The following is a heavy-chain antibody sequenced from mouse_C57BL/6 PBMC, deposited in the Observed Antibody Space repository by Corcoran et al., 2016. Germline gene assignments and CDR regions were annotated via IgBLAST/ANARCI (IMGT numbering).Heavy chain of an antibody. V-gene: IGHV1-81*01. CDR1: GYTFTSYG. J-gene: IGHJ3*01. D-gene: IGHD1-1*01. CDR3: ARRDGSSPWFAY. CDR2: IYPRSGNT. Sequence: VQLQQSGAELARPGASVKLSCKASGYTFTSYGISWVKQRTGQGLEWIGEIYPRSGNTYYNEKFKGKATLTADKSSSTAYMELRSLTSEDSAVYFCARRDGSSPWFAYWGQGTLVTVSA.